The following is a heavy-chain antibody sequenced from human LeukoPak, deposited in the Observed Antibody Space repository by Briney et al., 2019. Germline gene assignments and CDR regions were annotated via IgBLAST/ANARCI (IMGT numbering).Heavy chain of an antibody. CDR2: VKQDGIET. CDR3: AKDLGWELPAEAY. CDR1: GFTFSRDW. D-gene: IGHD1-26*01. J-gene: IGHJ4*02. V-gene: IGHV3-7*03. Sequence: GGSLRLSRAASGFTFSRDWMSWVRQAPGKGLEWVASVKQDGIETQYVDSVKGRFTISRDNAKNSVYLQMNSLRAEDTAMYYCAKDLGWELPAEAYWGQGILVTVSS.